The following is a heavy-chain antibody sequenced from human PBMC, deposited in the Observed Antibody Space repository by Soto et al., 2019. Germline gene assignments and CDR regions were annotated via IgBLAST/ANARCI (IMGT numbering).Heavy chain of an antibody. D-gene: IGHD7-27*01. J-gene: IGHJ4*02. V-gene: IGHV3-30*18. CDR3: AKGGPTIMGAPDWGLF. CDR2: ISFDGTYK. Sequence: PGGSLRLSCAASGFTFKTFGMHWVRQAPGKGLDWVAVISFDGTYKKYADSVKGRFTISRDNSKDTVYLQMDSLRVEDTAVYYCAKGGPTIMGAPDWGLFWGQGTLVTVSS. CDR1: GFTFKTFG.